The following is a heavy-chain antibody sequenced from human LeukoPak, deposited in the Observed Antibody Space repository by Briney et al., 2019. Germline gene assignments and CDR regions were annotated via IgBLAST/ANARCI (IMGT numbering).Heavy chain of an antibody. CDR3: ASSVFSFSGSQCHPFDI. D-gene: IGHD6-19*01. CDR2: IKQDGREA. Sequence: GGSVRLSCAASGFIYTTYWMTWVPQAPGKGLEGGANIKQDGREAEYVDSVRGRFTIFRDNTKNSLYQHMINLRAEDTAMYYCASSVFSFSGSQCHPFDIWGQATMVTVSS. CDR1: GFIYTTYW. J-gene: IGHJ3*02. V-gene: IGHV3-7*03.